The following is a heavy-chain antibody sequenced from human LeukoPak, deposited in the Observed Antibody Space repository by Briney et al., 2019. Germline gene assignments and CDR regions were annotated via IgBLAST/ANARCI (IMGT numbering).Heavy chain of an antibody. D-gene: IGHD2-21*01. Sequence: PSETLSLTCTVSGGAISIYYWSWIRKPPGKGLDGMGNIYYSGSTNYKPSLKSRVTISVDTYKNHFSLKKRSVTAADTAVYYCARVIAGSYCGGDCLDYWGQGTLVTVSS. CDR2: IYYSGST. CDR1: GGAISIYY. J-gene: IGHJ4*02. CDR3: ARVIAGSYCGGDCLDY. V-gene: IGHV4-59*13.